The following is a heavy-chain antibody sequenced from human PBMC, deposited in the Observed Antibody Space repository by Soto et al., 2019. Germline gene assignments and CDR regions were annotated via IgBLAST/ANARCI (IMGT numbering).Heavy chain of an antibody. CDR1: GFTFSSYA. J-gene: IGHJ4*02. CDR3: ARDLSSGYYYDY. Sequence: WWSLRLSCAASGFTFSSYAMHWVRQAPGKGLEWVAVISYDGSNKYYADSVKGRFTISRDNSKNTLYLQMNSLRAEDTAVYYCARDLSSGYYYDYWGQGTLVTVSS. CDR2: ISYDGSNK. D-gene: IGHD3-22*01. V-gene: IGHV3-30-3*01.